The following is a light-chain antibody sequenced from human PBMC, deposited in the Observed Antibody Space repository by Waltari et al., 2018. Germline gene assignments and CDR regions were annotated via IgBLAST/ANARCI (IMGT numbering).Light chain of an antibody. CDR3: QSYDSSLTGYVV. CDR2: ANN. CDR1: SSNIGAGYD. V-gene: IGLV1-40*01. Sequence: QSVLTQPPSVSGAPGQRVTISCPGSSSNIGAGYDVHWYQVLPGTAPKLLISANNIRPSGVPDRFSGSKSGTSASLTITGLQAEDEADYYCQSYDSSLTGYVVFGGGTKLTVL. J-gene: IGLJ2*01.